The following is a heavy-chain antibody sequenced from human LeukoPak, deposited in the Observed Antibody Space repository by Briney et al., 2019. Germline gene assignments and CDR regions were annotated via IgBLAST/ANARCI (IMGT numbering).Heavy chain of an antibody. V-gene: IGHV4-39*01. CDR3: ASLVVVVVTASEIDY. CDR1: GGSVSSSSYY. D-gene: IGHD2-21*02. CDR2: FHYSGST. J-gene: IGHJ4*02. Sequence: KPSETLSLTCSVSGGSVSSSSYYWGWVRQPQGKGLEWIVSFHYSGSTYYNPSLKSRVTISGDTSKNQFSLKLRSVTAADTAVYYCASLVVVVVTASEIDYWGQGTLVTVSS.